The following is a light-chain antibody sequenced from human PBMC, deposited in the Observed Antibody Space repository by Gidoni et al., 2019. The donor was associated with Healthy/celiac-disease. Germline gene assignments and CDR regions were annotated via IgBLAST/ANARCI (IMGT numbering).Light chain of an antibody. CDR3: QQSYSTHWT. V-gene: IGKV1-39*01. CDR2: AAS. Sequence: IQMPQSPSSLSASVGDRVTITCRASQSISSYLNWYQQKPGKAPKLLIYAASSLQSGVPSRVSGSGSGTDFTLTISSLRPEDFATYYCQQSYSTHWTFGQXTKVEIK. J-gene: IGKJ1*01. CDR1: QSISSY.